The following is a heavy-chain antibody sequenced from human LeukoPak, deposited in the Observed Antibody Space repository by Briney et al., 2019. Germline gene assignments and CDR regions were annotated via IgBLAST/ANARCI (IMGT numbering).Heavy chain of an antibody. CDR1: GFTFSSYA. V-gene: IGHV3-30-3*02. CDR2: MSYDGGNK. J-gene: IGHJ4*02. CDR3: AKTNTDYYGSGSYPLY. Sequence: GRSLRLSCAASGFTFSSYAMHWVRQAPGKGLEWVAVMSYDGGNKLYADSVKGRFTFSRDNSKNTLYLQMNSLRAEDTAVYYCAKTNTDYYGSGSYPLYWGQGTLVTVSS. D-gene: IGHD3-10*01.